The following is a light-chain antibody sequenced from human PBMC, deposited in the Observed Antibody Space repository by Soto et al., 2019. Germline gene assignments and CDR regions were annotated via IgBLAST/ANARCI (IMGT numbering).Light chain of an antibody. CDR1: LSVSNN. CDR3: QQYNNWWT. V-gene: IGKV3-15*01. CDR2: RAS. J-gene: IGKJ1*01. Sequence: EIVMTQAPATLSVSPGVRATLSCRASLSVSNNLAWYQKKPGQAPKLLIYRASTRATGIPARFSVSGSGTEFTLTISSLQSEDFALYYCQQYNNWWTFGQGTRVDIK.